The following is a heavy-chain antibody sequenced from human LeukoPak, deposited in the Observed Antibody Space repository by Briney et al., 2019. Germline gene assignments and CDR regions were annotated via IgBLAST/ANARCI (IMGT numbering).Heavy chain of an antibody. D-gene: IGHD6-13*01. V-gene: IGHV3-30-3*01. CDR3: ARDQGIAAAGTQIDY. CDR2: ISYDGSNK. J-gene: IGHJ4*02. CDR1: GFTSSSYA. Sequence: GGSLRLSCAASGFTSSSYAMHWVRQAPGKGLEWVAVISYDGSNKYYADSVKGRFTISRDNSKNTLYLQMNSLRAEDTAVYYCARDQGIAAAGTQIDYWGQGTLVTVSS.